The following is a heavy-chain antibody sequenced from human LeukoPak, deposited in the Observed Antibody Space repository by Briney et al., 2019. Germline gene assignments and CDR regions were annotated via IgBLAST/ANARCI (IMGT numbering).Heavy chain of an antibody. D-gene: IGHD3-22*01. CDR3: ARGLNYYDSSSYYFGVDY. CDR1: GGTFSNYA. Sequence: GAAVKDSCKASGGTFSNYAISWVRQAPGQGLEWMGGIIPIFGTANYAQKFQGRVTITADESTSTAYMELSSLRSEDTAVYYCARGLNYYDSSSYYFGVDYWGQGTLVSVSS. J-gene: IGHJ4*02. CDR2: IIPIFGTA. V-gene: IGHV1-69*13.